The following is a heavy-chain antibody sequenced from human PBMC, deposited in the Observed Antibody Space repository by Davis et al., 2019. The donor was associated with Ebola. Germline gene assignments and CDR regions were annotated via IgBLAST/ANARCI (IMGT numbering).Heavy chain of an antibody. CDR2: IIPIFGTA. V-gene: IGHV1-69*13. Sequence: SVQVSCKASGGSFSSYSISWVRQAPGQWLEWMGGIIPIFGTANYAQKFQGRVTITADESTSTAYMELSSLRSEDTAVYYCATGVVVPGFAFDYWGQGTLVTVSS. J-gene: IGHJ4*02. CDR1: GGSFSSYS. D-gene: IGHD2-2*01. CDR3: ATGVVVPGFAFDY.